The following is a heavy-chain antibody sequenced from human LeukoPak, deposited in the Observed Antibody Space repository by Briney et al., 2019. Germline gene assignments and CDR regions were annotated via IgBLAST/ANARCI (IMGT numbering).Heavy chain of an antibody. CDR2: IYHSGST. J-gene: IGHJ4*02. V-gene: IGHV4-38-2*02. D-gene: IGHD6-19*01. Sequence: SETLSLTCTVSGYSISSGYYWGWIRQPPGKGLEWIGSIYHSGSTYYNPSLKSRVTISVDTSKNQFSLKLSSVAAADTAVYYCARDESTPPRWEQWLGEPLDYWGQGTLVTVSS. CDR3: ARDESTPPRWEQWLGEPLDY. CDR1: GYSISSGYY.